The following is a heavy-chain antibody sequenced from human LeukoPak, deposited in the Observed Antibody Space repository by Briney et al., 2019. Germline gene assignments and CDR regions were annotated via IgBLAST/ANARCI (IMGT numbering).Heavy chain of an antibody. J-gene: IGHJ4*02. CDR3: ARAPTKAYYFDY. Sequence: PGGSLRLSCAASGFTFSSYSMNWVRQAPGKGLEWVSSISSSSSYIYYADSVKVRFTISRDNAKNSLYLQMNSLRAEDTAVYYCARAPTKAYYFDYWGQGTLVTVSS. D-gene: IGHD1-1*01. CDR2: ISSSSSYI. V-gene: IGHV3-21*01. CDR1: GFTFSSYS.